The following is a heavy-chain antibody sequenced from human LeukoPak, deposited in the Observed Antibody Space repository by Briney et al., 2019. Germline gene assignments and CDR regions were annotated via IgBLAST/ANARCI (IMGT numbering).Heavy chain of an antibody. V-gene: IGHV4-38-2*02. CDR1: GYSINSAYY. D-gene: IGHD2-15*01. CDR3: ARNSCPSGSCYDNRGYFDY. Sequence: SETLSLTCTVSGYSINSAYYWGWIRQPPGKGLEWIGSIYHSGSPDYNPSLKSRVTISVDTSKNQFSLKLSSVTAADTAVYYCARNSCPSGSCYDNRGYFDYWGQGTLVTVSS. J-gene: IGHJ4*02. CDR2: IYHSGSP.